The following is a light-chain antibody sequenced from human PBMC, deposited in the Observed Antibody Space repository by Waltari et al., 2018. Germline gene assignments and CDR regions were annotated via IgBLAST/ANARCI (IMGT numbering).Light chain of an antibody. Sequence: QSVLTQLPAVSGAPGQRVTISCTGSNSNIGAGLDVHWFQQLPGSAPKLLIYGTTNRPSDVPGRFSGSKSGSSASLAISGLQTEDEADYYCQSYDSSVRAYVFGSGTKVTVL. CDR2: GTT. CDR1: NSNIGAGLD. CDR3: QSYDSSVRAYV. J-gene: IGLJ1*01. V-gene: IGLV1-40*01.